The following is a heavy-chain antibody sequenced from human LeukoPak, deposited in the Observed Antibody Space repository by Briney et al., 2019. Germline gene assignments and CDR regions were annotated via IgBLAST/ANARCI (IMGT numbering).Heavy chain of an antibody. Sequence: KSGGSLRLSCATSKFTFSTYSMNWVRQAPGKGLEWVSSISSSTSYIYYADSLKGRFTISRDNAKNSLYLQMNSLRAEDTAVYYCARSRTWNYEGPGYYYGMDVWGQGTTVTVSS. CDR3: ARSRTWNYEGPGYYYGMDV. V-gene: IGHV3-21*01. CDR2: ISSSTSYI. D-gene: IGHD1-7*01. J-gene: IGHJ6*02. CDR1: KFTFSTYS.